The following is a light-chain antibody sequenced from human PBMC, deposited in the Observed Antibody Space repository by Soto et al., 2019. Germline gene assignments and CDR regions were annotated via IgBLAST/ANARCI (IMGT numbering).Light chain of an antibody. J-gene: IGLJ1*01. CDR3: NSYTSRSTYV. V-gene: IGLV2-14*01. CDR1: ISDVGGYDY. Sequence: ALTQPSSVCGSPGQSVTIASTGTISDVGGYDYVSWYQQHPGKAPKFMIYEVTNRPSGVSHRFSGYQYGNTASLTISGLQAEDEADYCCNSYTSRSTYVFGTWTKVTVL. CDR2: EVT.